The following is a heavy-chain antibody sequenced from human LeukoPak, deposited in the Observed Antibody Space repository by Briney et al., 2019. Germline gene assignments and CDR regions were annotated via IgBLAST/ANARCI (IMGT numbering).Heavy chain of an antibody. V-gene: IGHV7-4-1*02. J-gene: IGHJ4*02. Sequence: ASVKVSCKASGYTFTNYAMNWVRQAPGQGLEWMGWINTDTGNPTYAQGFTGRFVFSLDTSVSTTYLQISSLKAEDTAVYYCARSYGGSSSSWYSFDFWGQGTLVTVSS. CDR1: GYTFTNYA. CDR2: INTDTGNP. D-gene: IGHD6-13*01. CDR3: ARSYGGSSSSWYSFDF.